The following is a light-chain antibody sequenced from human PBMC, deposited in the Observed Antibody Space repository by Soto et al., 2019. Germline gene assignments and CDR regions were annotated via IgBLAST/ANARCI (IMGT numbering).Light chain of an antibody. CDR3: PQRSNWLT. V-gene: IGKV3-15*01. J-gene: IGKJ4*01. CDR2: GAS. Sequence: EIVMTQSPTTRSVSPGERGTLSCRASQSVRDNLAWYQQKPGQAPRLLIYGASTRATGIPARFSGSGSGTEFTLTISSLEPEDFAVYYCPQRSNWLTFGGGTKVDIK. CDR1: QSVRDN.